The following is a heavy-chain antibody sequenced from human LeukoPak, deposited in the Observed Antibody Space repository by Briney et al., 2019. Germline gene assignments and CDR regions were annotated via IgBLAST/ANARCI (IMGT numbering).Heavy chain of an antibody. V-gene: IGHV3-53*05. CDR2: IYSGGST. D-gene: IGHD3-10*01. CDR1: GFTVSSNY. J-gene: IGHJ4*02. Sequence: GGSLRLSCAASGFTVSSNYMSWVRQAPGKGLEWVSVIYSGGSTYYADSVKGRFTISRDNFKNTLYLQMNSLRAEDTAVYFCAKDPAGTFGSGNYYLFDWGQGTLVTVSS. CDR3: AKDPAGTFGSGNYYLFD.